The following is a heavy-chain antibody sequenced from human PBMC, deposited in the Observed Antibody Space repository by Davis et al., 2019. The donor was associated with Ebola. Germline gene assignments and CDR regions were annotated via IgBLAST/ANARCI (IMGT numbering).Heavy chain of an antibody. J-gene: IGHJ3*02. CDR2: ISYDGSNK. D-gene: IGHD6-13*01. CDR1: GFIFRSHA. V-gene: IGHV3-30*07. CDR3: AKDTSSIWFDI. Sequence: GGSLRLSCAASGFIFRSHAMNWVRQAPGKGLEWVAIISYDGSNKFYADSVKGRFTISRDNSKNTLYLQMNGLRVEDTAIYYCAKDTSSIWFDIWGQGTMVTVSS.